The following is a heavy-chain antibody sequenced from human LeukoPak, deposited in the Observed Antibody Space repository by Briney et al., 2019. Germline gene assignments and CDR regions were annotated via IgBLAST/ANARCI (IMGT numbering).Heavy chain of an antibody. D-gene: IGHD3-22*01. CDR2: IYYSGNT. CDR3: AREGGDSSGYYHDY. V-gene: IGHV4-39*07. CDR1: GASISSTSHY. J-gene: IGHJ4*02. Sequence: SETLSLTCTVSGASISSTSHYWGWIRQPPGKGLEWIGSIYYSGNTYYNPSLKSRVTISVDTSKNQFSLKLSSVTAADTAVYYCAREGGDSSGYYHDYWGQGTLVTVSS.